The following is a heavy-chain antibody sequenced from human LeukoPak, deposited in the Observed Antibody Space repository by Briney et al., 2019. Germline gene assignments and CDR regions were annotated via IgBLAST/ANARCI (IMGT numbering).Heavy chain of an antibody. CDR3: ARDLRLKSFTWIQHY. CDR2: IRYDGSNK. J-gene: IGHJ4*02. V-gene: IGHV3-30*02. CDR1: GFTFSSYD. D-gene: IGHD5-18*01. Sequence: GGSLRLSCAASGFTFSSYDIHWVRQAPGKGLEWVAFIRYDGSNKYYADSVKGRFTISRDNSKNTLYLQMNSLRAEDTAVYYCARDLRLKSFTWIQHYWGQGTLVTVSS.